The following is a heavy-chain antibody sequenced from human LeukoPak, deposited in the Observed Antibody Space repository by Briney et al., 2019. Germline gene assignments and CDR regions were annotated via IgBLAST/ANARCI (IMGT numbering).Heavy chain of an antibody. Sequence: GASVKVSCKTSGYSSTTYGLSWVRQAPGQGLEWMGWTYNTYTHYAETFRDRLTMTTDTSTSTSYLELRSLRFDDTAMYYCATANNWNYALGYWGQGTLVTVSS. J-gene: IGHJ4*02. CDR1: GYSSTTYG. V-gene: IGHV1-18*01. CDR2: TYNTYT. CDR3: ATANNWNYALGY. D-gene: IGHD1-7*01.